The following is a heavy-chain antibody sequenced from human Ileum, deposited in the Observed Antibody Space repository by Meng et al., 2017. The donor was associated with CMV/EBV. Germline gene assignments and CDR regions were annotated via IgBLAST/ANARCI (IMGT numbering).Heavy chain of an antibody. V-gene: IGHV3-30*02. CDR2: IRKDGSDK. Sequence: GESLKISCAASGFSFSKLGMHWVRQAPGKGLDWLAFIRKDGSDKYYADSVKGRFTISRDNSMNTLYLQMNSLTAEDTAVYYCAKMLEVGATTNFDYWGQGTVVTVSS. CDR1: GFSFSKLG. J-gene: IGHJ4*02. CDR3: AKMLEVGATTNFDY. D-gene: IGHD1-26*01.